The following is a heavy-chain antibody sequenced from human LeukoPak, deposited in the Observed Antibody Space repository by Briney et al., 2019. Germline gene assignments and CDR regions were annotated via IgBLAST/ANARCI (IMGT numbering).Heavy chain of an antibody. CDR2: ISYDGSNK. Sequence: GGSLRLSCAASGFTFSSYGMHWVRQAPGKGLEWVAVISYDGSNKYYADSVKGRFTISRDNSKNTLYLQMNSLRAEDTAVYYCARENGAPYTFDIWGQGTMVTVSS. CDR1: GFTFSSYG. D-gene: IGHD4-17*01. CDR3: ARENGAPYTFDI. V-gene: IGHV3-30*03. J-gene: IGHJ3*02.